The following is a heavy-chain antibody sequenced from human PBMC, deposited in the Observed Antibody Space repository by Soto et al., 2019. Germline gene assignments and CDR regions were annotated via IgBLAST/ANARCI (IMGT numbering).Heavy chain of an antibody. CDR3: ARVAEAPFDAFDI. J-gene: IGHJ3*02. V-gene: IGHV1-18*01. CDR2: ISAYNGNT. Sequence: ASVKVSCKASGYTFTIYGSSWVRQAPRQGLEWMGWISAYNGNTNYAQKLQGRVTMTTDTSTSTAYMELRSLRSDDTAVYYCARVAEAPFDAFDIWGQGTMLTVSS. CDR1: GYTFTIYG.